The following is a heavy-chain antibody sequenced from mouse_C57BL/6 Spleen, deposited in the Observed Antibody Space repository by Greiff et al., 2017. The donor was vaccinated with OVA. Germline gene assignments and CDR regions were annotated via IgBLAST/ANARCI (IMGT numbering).Heavy chain of an antibody. CDR2: ISYDGSN. CDR1: GYSITSGYY. CDR3: ARVVATGSYYFDY. D-gene: IGHD1-1*01. J-gene: IGHJ2*01. Sequence: ESGPGLVKPSQSLSLTCSVTGYSITSGYYWNWIRQFPGNKLEWMGYISYDGSNNYNPSLKNRISITRDTSKNQFFLKLNSVTTEDTATYYCARVVATGSYYFDYWGQGTTLTVSS. V-gene: IGHV3-6*01.